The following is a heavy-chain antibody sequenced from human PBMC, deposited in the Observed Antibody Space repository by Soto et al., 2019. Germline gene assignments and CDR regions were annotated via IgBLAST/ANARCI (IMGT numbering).Heavy chain of an antibody. V-gene: IGHV4-4*01. CDR1: GVSISSGNW. CDR2: IFHDGTA. J-gene: IGHJ4*02. D-gene: IGHD2-8*01. Sequence: SLTCAVSGVSISSGNWWTWVRQTPQRGLEYIGEIFHDGTANYYPSFERRVAISVDTSKNQFSLKLTSVPAADTAIYFCARLVYDPRLNYMYFDCWGQGALVTVSS. CDR3: ARLVYDPRLNYMYFDC.